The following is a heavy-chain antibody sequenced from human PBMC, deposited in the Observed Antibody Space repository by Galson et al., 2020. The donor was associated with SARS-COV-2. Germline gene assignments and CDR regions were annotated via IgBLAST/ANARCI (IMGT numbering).Heavy chain of an antibody. CDR3: ARDVVFGFDY. CDR2: IWYDGSNK. V-gene: IGHV3-33*01. D-gene: IGHD3-10*02. Sequence: GESLKIPCAASGFTFSSYSMHWVRQAPGKGLEWVAVIWYDGSNKYYADSVKGRFTISRDNSKNTLYLQMNSLRAEDTAVYYCARDVVFGFDYWGQGTLVTVSS. J-gene: IGHJ4*02. CDR1: GFTFSSYS.